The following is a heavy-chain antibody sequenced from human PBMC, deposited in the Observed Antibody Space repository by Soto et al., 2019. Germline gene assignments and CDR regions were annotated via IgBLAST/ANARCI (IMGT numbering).Heavy chain of an antibody. J-gene: IGHJ4*02. CDR3: ARSQAGNFDY. CDR2: IYYSGST. D-gene: IGHD6-13*01. CDR1: GGSISSSSYY. Sequence: SETLSLTCTVSGGSISSSSYYWGWIRQPPGKGLEWIGSIYYSGSTYYNPSLKSRVTISVDTSKNQFSLKLSSVTAADTAVYYCARSQAGNFDYWGQGTRVTVAS. V-gene: IGHV4-39*01.